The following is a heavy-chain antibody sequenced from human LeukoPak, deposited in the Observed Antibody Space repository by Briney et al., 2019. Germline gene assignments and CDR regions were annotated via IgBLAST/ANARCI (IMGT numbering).Heavy chain of an antibody. D-gene: IGHD1-26*01. Sequence: GGSLRLSCAGSGFTFSDYYMSWIRQAPGKGLEWVSYISTGGGTIYYADSVKGRLTISRDNAKNSLYLQMNGLRAEDSAVYYCARRSGSVDAFDVLGQGTMVSISP. CDR2: ISTGGGTI. J-gene: IGHJ3*01. CDR1: GFTFSDYY. CDR3: ARRSGSVDAFDV. V-gene: IGHV3-11*04.